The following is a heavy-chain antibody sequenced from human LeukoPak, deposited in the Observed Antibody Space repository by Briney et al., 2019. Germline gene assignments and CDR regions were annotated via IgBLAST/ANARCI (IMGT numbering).Heavy chain of an antibody. V-gene: IGHV3-11*04. J-gene: IGHJ4*02. D-gene: IGHD6-19*01. Sequence: GGSLRLSCAASGFTFSDYYMSWIRQAPGQGGEGVAYISSSGSTIYYADSVKGRFTISRDNAKNSLYLQMNSLRAEDTAVYYCARAREWVAVAEMGYGGQGPLVTVSA. CDR1: GFTFSDYY. CDR3: ARAREWVAVAEMGY. CDR2: ISSSGSTI.